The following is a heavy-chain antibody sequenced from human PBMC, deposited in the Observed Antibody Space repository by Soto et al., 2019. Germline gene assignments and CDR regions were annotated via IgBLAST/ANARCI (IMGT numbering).Heavy chain of an antibody. J-gene: IGHJ4*02. V-gene: IGHV1-69*13. Sequence: SVKVSCKASGGTFSTFGISWVRQAPGQGLEWMGGIIPFFGTARYSQKFEDRITITADESTNTVYMDLRSLTSEDTAIYYCAKSAPMAAGDKYYYDFWGQEALVTVYS. CDR1: GGTFSTFG. CDR2: IIPFFGTA. CDR3: AKSAPMAAGDKYYYDF. D-gene: IGHD4-17*01.